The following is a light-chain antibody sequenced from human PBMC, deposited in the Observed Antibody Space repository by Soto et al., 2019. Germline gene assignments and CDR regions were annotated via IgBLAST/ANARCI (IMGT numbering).Light chain of an antibody. CDR2: AST. J-gene: IGKJ2*01. CDR3: RQSDSAPYT. V-gene: IGKV1-39*01. Sequence: DIQMTQSPSPLSASVGDGVTITCRASQSISSYLTSDQQKPEKAPKLMIYASTSLQSGVPSRFSGSGYGTDFTLTLSSLQPEDFATYYCRQSDSAPYTFGQGTKLAIK. CDR1: QSISSY.